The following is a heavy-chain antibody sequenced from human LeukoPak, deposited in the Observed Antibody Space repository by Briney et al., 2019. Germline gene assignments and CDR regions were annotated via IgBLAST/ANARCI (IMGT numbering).Heavy chain of an antibody. CDR3: ARAVHYSGTSDQYTGGWYYFDF. V-gene: IGHV4-59*01. J-gene: IGHJ4*02. CDR2: INYSGST. Sequence: SETLSLTCTVSGGSISSYYWSWIRQPPGKGLEWIGDINYSGSTNSNPSLKSRATISVDMSRKHFFLDLSSVTAADTAVYYCARAVHYSGTSDQYTGGWYYFDFWGQGTLVTVSS. D-gene: IGHD3-10*01. CDR1: GGSISSYY.